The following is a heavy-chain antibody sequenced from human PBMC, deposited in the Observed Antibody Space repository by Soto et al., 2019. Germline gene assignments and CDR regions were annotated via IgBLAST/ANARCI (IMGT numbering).Heavy chain of an antibody. D-gene: IGHD4-17*01. CDR3: VKDDGGYPSTAPH. J-gene: IGHJ4*02. CDR1: GITISNYP. V-gene: IGHV3-23*04. Sequence: EVWLVESGGGLVQPGGSLRLSCAASGITISNYPMSWVRQAPGKGLDWVSGISGSGDTTYYADSAKGRFTISKDISKNSLFLQLDSLRVEDSALYFCVKDDGGYPSTAPHWGQGTLVTVSP. CDR2: ISGSGDTT.